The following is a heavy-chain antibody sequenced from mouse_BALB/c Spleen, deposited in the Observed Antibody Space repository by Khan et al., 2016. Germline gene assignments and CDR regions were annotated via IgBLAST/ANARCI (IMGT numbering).Heavy chain of an antibody. CDR1: GYTFTSYD. V-gene: IGHV1S56*01. CDR2: IFHGDGST. J-gene: IGHJ1*01. CDR3: ARLYGSTYWYFDF. D-gene: IGHD1-1*01. Sequence: QVQLQQSGAELVKPGASVKLSCKASGYTFTSYDINWVRQRPEQGLEWNGWIFHGDGSTEYNEKFKGKATLTTDKSSSTAYMQLSRLTSEDSAVYFCARLYGSTYWYFDFWGAGTTVTVSS.